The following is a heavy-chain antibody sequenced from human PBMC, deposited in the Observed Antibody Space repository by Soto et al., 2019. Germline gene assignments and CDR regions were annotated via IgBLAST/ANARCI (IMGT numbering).Heavy chain of an antibody. CDR2: IYPGDSDT. CDR1: CSCVDFV. V-gene: IGHV5-51*01. J-gene: IGHJ6*02. Sequence: CSCVDFVSGWVIKLPGKGLEWMGIIYPGDSDTRYSPSFQGQVTISADKSISTAYLQWSSLKASDTAMYYCSRLFSSSVFSYYYCGMDFWGHG. D-gene: IGHD6-6*01. CDR3: SRLFSSSVFSYYYCGMDF.